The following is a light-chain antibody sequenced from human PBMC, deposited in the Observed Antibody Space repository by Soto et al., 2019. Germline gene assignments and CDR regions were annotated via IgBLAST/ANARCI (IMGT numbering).Light chain of an antibody. CDR1: SGSIANNY. CDR3: QSYDSDFVV. J-gene: IGLJ2*01. CDR2: ENN. Sequence: NFMLTQPHSVSESPGKTLSISYTRSSGSIANNYVQWYQQRPGSAPTTVIYENNQRLSGVPDRFSGSTDGSSNSASLTIYGLQTEDEADYYCQSYDSDFVVFGGGTKLTVL. V-gene: IGLV6-57*04.